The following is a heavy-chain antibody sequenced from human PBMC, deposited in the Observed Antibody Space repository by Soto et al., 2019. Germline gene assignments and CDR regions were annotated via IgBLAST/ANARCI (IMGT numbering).Heavy chain of an antibody. J-gene: IGHJ1*01. CDR3: ARVSEHRDIYYYDSSGYYYVYFQH. D-gene: IGHD3-22*01. V-gene: IGHV4-61*01. Sequence: SDTLSLTCTVSGGSVSTGMKYWGWVRQPPGKALEFIGYMYKTGETLLNSSLKSRVTLSMETYKNQLSLPLSSLTAADTAVYYRARVSEHRDIYYYDSSGYYYVYFQHWGQGTLVTASS. CDR1: GGSVSTGMKY. CDR2: MYKTGET.